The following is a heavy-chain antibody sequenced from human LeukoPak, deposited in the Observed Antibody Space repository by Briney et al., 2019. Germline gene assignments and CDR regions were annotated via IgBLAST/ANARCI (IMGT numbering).Heavy chain of an antibody. D-gene: IGHD6-19*01. Sequence: GGSLRLSCAASGFTVSNNYMSWVRQAPGKGLEWVSVIYSGGSTYYADPVKGRFTISRDNSKNTVYLQMNSLRAEDTAVYYCARGLKYSSGWFCFDYWGQGTLVTVSS. CDR1: GFTVSNNY. CDR3: ARGLKYSSGWFCFDY. CDR2: IYSGGST. V-gene: IGHV3-53*01. J-gene: IGHJ4*02.